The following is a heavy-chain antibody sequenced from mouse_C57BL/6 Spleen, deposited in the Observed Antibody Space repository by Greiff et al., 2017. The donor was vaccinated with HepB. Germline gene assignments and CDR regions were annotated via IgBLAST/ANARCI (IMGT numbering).Heavy chain of an antibody. D-gene: IGHD1-1*01. Sequence: QVQLQQPGAELVKPGASVKLSCKASGYTFTSYWMQWVKQRPGQGLEWIGEIDPSDSYTNYNQKFKGKATLTVDPSSSTAYMQLSSLTSEDSAVYYCARGVEYYFDYWGQGTTLTVSS. V-gene: IGHV1-50*01. CDR1: GYTFTSYW. J-gene: IGHJ2*01. CDR2: IDPSDSYT. CDR3: ARGVEYYFDY.